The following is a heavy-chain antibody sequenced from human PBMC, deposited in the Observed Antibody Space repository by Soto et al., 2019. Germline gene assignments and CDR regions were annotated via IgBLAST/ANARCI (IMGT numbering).Heavy chain of an antibody. CDR2: IFYDGYT. Sequence: QVQLQESGPGLVMPSETLSLTCTVSGDSISGSPYFWGWIRQPPGKRLEWIGSIFYDGYTLYTPSLXXRGTISVDTSKNQFSLKLTSVAAADTAIYFCARLQAAVPHYWGQGILVTVSS. J-gene: IGHJ4*02. D-gene: IGHD6-13*01. CDR3: ARLQAAVPHY. V-gene: IGHV4-39*01. CDR1: GDSISGSPYF.